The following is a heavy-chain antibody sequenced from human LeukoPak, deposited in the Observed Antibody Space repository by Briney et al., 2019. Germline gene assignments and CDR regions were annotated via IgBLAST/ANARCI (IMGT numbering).Heavy chain of an antibody. D-gene: IGHD5-18*01. J-gene: IGHJ6*02. CDR1: GYTFGDYA. V-gene: IGHV3-43*02. Sequence: GGSLRLSCTGSGYTFGDYAMHWVRQAPGKGLEWVSLISGDSHSTFYADSVKGRFTISRDNSKNSLYLQMNSLRNDDTALYYCARDTEGYIYGYYYYGMDVWGQGTTVTVSS. CDR3: ARDTEGYIYGYYYYGMDV. CDR2: ISGDSHST.